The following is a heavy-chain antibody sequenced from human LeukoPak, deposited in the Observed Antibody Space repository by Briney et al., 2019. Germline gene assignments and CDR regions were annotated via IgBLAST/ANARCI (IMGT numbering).Heavy chain of an antibody. J-gene: IGHJ4*02. CDR1: GYTFTSYY. Sequence: VASVKVSCKASGYTFTSYYMYWVRQAPGQGLEWMGIINPNRGSTSYAQKFQGRVTMTRDMSTSTVYMELSSLRSEDTAIYYCATGSHVRVYDSSAYYGHYWGQGTLVTVSS. CDR2: INPNRGST. D-gene: IGHD3-22*01. V-gene: IGHV1-46*01. CDR3: ATGSHVRVYDSSAYYGHY.